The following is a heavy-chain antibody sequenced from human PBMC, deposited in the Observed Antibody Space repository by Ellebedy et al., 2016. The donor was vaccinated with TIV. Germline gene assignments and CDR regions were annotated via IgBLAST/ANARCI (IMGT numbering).Heavy chain of an antibody. D-gene: IGHD3-3*01. Sequence: ASVKVSCXASGYTFTGYYMHWVRQAPGQGLEWMGIINPSGGSTSYAQKFQGRVTMTRDTSISTAYMELSRLRSDDTAVYYCAASNVYDFWSGPWGQGTLVTVSS. CDR1: GYTFTGYY. J-gene: IGHJ5*02. CDR2: INPSGGST. V-gene: IGHV1-2*02. CDR3: AASNVYDFWSGP.